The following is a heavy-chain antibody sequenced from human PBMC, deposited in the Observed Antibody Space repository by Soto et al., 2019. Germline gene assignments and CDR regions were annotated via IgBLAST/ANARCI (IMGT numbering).Heavy chain of an antibody. V-gene: IGHV3-48*02. J-gene: IGHJ6*02. D-gene: IGHD1-26*01. CDR2: ISTDLRAL. Sequence: GGSLRLSCAASGFTISTYHLNWVRQAPGKGLEWVSYISTDLRALYYADSVRGRFTISRDNAKNSLYLQMTSLRDEDTGVYYCTRDGRRGYDMDVWGQGTTVTVS. CDR3: TRDGRRGYDMDV. CDR1: GFTISTYH.